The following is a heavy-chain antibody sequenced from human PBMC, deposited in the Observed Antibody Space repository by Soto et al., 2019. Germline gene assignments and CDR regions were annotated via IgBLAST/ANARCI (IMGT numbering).Heavy chain of an antibody. CDR3: ARVQMATILHAFDI. Sequence: SETLSLTCTVSGGSISSGDYYWSWIRQPPGKGPEWIGYIYYSGSTYYNPSLKSRVTISVDTSKNQFSLKLSSVTAADTAVYYCARVQMATILHAFDIWGQGTMVTVSS. V-gene: IGHV4-30-4*01. CDR1: GGSISSGDYY. D-gene: IGHD5-12*01. CDR2: IYYSGST. J-gene: IGHJ3*02.